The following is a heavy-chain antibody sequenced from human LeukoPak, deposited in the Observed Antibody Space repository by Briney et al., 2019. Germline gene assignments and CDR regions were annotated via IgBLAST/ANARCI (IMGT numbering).Heavy chain of an antibody. J-gene: IGHJ5*02. Sequence: PSETLSLTCTVSGYSISSGYYWGWIRQPPGKGLEWIGSIYHSGSTYYNPSLKSRVTISVDTSKNQFSLKLGSVTAADTAVYYCARERGSGLYDILTGYYISNWFDPWGQGTLVTVSS. D-gene: IGHD3-9*01. V-gene: IGHV4-38-2*02. CDR1: GYSISSGYY. CDR3: ARERGSGLYDILTGYYISNWFDP. CDR2: IYHSGST.